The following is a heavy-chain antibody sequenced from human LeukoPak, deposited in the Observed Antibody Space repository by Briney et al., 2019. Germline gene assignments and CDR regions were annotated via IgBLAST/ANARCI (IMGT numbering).Heavy chain of an antibody. V-gene: IGHV4-31*03. Sequence: SQTLSLTCTVSGGSISSGGYYWSWIRQHPGKGLEWIGYIYYSGSTYYNPSLKSRLTISVDTSKNQFSLKLSSVTAADTAVYYCARAVAAAGKLGTSWFDPWGQGTLVTVSS. CDR1: GGSISSGGYY. CDR2: IYYSGST. J-gene: IGHJ5*02. D-gene: IGHD6-13*01. CDR3: ARAVAAAGKLGTSWFDP.